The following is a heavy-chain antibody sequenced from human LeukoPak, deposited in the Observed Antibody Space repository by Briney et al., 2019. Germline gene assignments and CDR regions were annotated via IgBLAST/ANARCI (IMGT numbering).Heavy chain of an antibody. D-gene: IGHD3-9*01. CDR1: GGSMSSYY. CDR3: ARCITITFDY. Sequence: SETLSLTCTVSGGSMSSYYWSWIRQPPGKGLEWIGYIYHSGSTYYNPSLKSRVTISVDTSKNQFSLKLSSVTAADTAVYYCARCITITFDYWGQGTLVTVSS. CDR2: IYHSGST. J-gene: IGHJ4*02. V-gene: IGHV4-4*09.